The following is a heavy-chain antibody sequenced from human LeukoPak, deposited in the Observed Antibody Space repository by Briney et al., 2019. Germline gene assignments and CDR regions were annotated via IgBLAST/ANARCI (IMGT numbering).Heavy chain of an antibody. CDR2: INGDGGTS. CDR3: ARSSYQPYFDY. Sequence: GGSLRLSCAASGFTFSSYWIHWVRQAPGKGLVWFSRINGDGGTSTYADSVRGRFTISRDNARNTVYLQMNSLRAEDTAVYYCARSSYQPYFDYWGRGTLVTVSS. CDR1: GFTFSSYW. V-gene: IGHV3-74*01. J-gene: IGHJ4*02. D-gene: IGHD1-26*01.